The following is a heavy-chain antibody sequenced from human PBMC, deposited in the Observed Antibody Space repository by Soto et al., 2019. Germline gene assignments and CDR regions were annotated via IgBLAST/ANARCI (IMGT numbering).Heavy chain of an antibody. Sequence: QVQLQESGPGLVKPSQTLSLTCTVSGGSISSGDYYWSWIRQPPGKGLEWIGYIYYSGSTYYNPSLKSRVTISVDTSKNQFSLKLSSVTAADTTVYYCARVRAIFGRYIDYWGQGTLVTVSS. V-gene: IGHV4-30-4*01. J-gene: IGHJ4*02. CDR3: ARVRAIFGRYIDY. CDR1: GGSISSGDYY. D-gene: IGHD3-3*01. CDR2: IYYSGST.